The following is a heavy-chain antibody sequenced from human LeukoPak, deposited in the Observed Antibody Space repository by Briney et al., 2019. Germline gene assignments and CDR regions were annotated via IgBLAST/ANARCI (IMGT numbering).Heavy chain of an antibody. V-gene: IGHV3-30*18. CDR2: ISYDGSNK. D-gene: IGHD1-26*01. Sequence: GGSLRLSCAASGFTFSSYAMSWVRQAPGKGLEWVAVISYDGSNKYYADSVKGRFTISRDNSKNTLYLQMNSLRAEDTAVYYCAKDQGSPGGFDYWGQGTLVTVSS. CDR1: GFTFSSYA. CDR3: AKDQGSPGGFDY. J-gene: IGHJ4*02.